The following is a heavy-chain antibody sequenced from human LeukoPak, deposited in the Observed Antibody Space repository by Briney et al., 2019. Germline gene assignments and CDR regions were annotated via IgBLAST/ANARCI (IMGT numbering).Heavy chain of an antibody. CDR3: ARVIQLWSVYYFDY. CDR1: GFTFSSYE. V-gene: IGHV3-48*03. J-gene: IGHJ4*02. D-gene: IGHD5-18*01. Sequence: GGSLRLSCAASGFTFSSYEMNWVRQAPGKGLEWVSYISSSGSTIYYADSVKGRFTIPRDNAKNSLYLQMNSPRAEDTSVYYCARVIQLWSVYYFDYWGQGTLVTVSS. CDR2: ISSSGSTI.